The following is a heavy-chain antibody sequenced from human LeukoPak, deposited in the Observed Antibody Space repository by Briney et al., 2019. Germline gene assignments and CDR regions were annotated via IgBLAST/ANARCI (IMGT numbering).Heavy chain of an antibody. D-gene: IGHD3/OR15-3a*01. CDR3: SRPYDTGAYGFRY. Sequence: GESLKISCKGSGYSFTNSWIGWVRQMPGKGLEWMGIIYPGDSDTRYSPSFQGQVTISADKSISTAYLQWNSLKASDTAMYYCSRPYDTGAYGFRYWGQGTLVTVSS. CDR2: IYPGDSDT. V-gene: IGHV5-51*01. CDR1: GYSFTNSW. J-gene: IGHJ4*02.